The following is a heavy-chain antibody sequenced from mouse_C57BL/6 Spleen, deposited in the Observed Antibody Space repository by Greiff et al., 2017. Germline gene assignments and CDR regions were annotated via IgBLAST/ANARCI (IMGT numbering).Heavy chain of an antibody. CDR1: GYAFSSYW. J-gene: IGHJ2*01. V-gene: IGHV1-80*01. Sequence: VQLQESGAELVKPGASVKISCKASGYAFSSYWMNWVKQRPGKGLEWIGQIYPGDGDTNYNGKFKGKATLTADKSSSTAYMQLSSLTSEDSAVYFCARTPYYCSIFDYWGQGTTLTVSS. CDR3: ARTPYYCSIFDY. D-gene: IGHD1-1*01. CDR2: IYPGDGDT.